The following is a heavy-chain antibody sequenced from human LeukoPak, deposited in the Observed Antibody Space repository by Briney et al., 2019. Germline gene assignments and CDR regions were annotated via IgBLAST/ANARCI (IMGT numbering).Heavy chain of an antibody. J-gene: IGHJ4*02. CDR1: GHTFTGYY. CDR3: ARDMRHYRYYESDEYYFNFEY. V-gene: IGHV1-2*02. D-gene: IGHD3-22*01. CDR2: ISANNGHT. Sequence: ASVKVSCKASGHTFTGYYMHWVRQAPGQGLEWMGWISANNGHTHYAQKFQGRLTITRDMSTRTVDMELRSLRSDDTAVYYCARDMRHYRYYESDEYYFNFEYWGQGTLVTVSS.